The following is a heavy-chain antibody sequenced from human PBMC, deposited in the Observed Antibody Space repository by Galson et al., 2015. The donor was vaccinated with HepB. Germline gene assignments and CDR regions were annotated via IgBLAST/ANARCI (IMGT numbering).Heavy chain of an antibody. Sequence: SLRLSCAAFGLTFRTYAMSWVRQAPGKGLEWISAISGSGGSTYYADSVKGRFTISRDNFQNTLYLQMNNLRVDDTAVYYCAGLAARRVGDWGQGTLVTVPS. CDR3: AGLAARRVGD. J-gene: IGHJ4*02. V-gene: IGHV3-23*01. D-gene: IGHD6-6*01. CDR1: GLTFRTYA. CDR2: ISGSGGST.